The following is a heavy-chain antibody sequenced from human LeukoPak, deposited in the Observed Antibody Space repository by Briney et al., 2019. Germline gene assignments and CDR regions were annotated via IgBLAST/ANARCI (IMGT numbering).Heavy chain of an antibody. V-gene: IGHV3-23*01. D-gene: IGHD6-6*01. CDR1: GITFSSYG. J-gene: IGHJ4*02. CDR2: ISGSGGST. CDR3: AKYARISSSRTGVPSYFDY. Sequence: GGSLRLSCAASGITFSSYGMSWARQAPGKGLEWVSAISGSGGSTDYADSVKGRFTISRDNSKNTLYLQMNSLRAEDTAVYYCAKYARISSSRTGVPSYFDYWGQGTLVTVSS.